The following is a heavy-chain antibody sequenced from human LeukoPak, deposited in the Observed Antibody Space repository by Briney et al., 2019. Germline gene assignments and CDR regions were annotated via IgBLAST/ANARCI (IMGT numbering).Heavy chain of an antibody. D-gene: IGHD2-15*01. CDR2: ISGSGGST. CDR3: AKDPRYCSGGSCYVISDY. CDR1: GFTFSTYY. Sequence: GGSLRLSCAASGFTFSTYYMHWVRQTPGKGLVWVSAISGSGGSTYYADSVKGRFTISRDNSKNTLYLQMNSLRAEDTAVYYCAKDPRYCSGGSCYVISDYWGQGTLVTVSS. V-gene: IGHV3-23*01. J-gene: IGHJ4*02.